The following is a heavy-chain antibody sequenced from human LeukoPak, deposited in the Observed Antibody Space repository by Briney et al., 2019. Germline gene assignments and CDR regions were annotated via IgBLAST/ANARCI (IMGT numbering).Heavy chain of an antibody. D-gene: IGHD5-18*01. V-gene: IGHV3-30*02. CDR2: IRYEGRNK. Sequence: PGGSLRLSCAASGLTFSSNGMHGVRQAPGKGLEWVAFIRYEGRNKHYGDSVKGRFTISRDNSQNTLFLQMKSQRVEDSAVYYCAKDHRDNYGSFFPYWGQGILVTASP. CDR3: AKDHRDNYGSFFPY. CDR1: GLTFSSNG. J-gene: IGHJ4*02.